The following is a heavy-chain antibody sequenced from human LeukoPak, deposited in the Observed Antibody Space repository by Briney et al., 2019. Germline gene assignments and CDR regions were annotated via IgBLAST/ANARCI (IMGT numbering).Heavy chain of an antibody. CDR2: ISGSGGST. Sequence: GGSLRLSCAASGFTFSNYAMNWVRQAPGKGLEWVSGISGSGGSTYYADSVKGRFTTSRDNPKNTLYLQMDSLRAEDTAIYYCAKGVQLGGYYFDYWGQGTLVTVSS. CDR1: GFTFSNYA. V-gene: IGHV3-23*01. CDR3: AKGVQLGGYYFDY. J-gene: IGHJ4*02. D-gene: IGHD1-1*01.